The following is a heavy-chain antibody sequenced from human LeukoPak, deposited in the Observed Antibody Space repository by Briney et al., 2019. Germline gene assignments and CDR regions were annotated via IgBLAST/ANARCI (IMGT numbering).Heavy chain of an antibody. D-gene: IGHD1-26*01. CDR1: GYTFTSYD. Sequence: ASVKVSCKASGYTFTSYDINWVRQATGQGLEWMGWMNPNSGNTGYAQEFQGRVTMTRNTSISTAYMELSSLRSEDTAVYYCAREGGSYYYYYGMDVWGQGTTVTVSS. CDR3: AREGGSYYYYYGMDV. V-gene: IGHV1-8*01. J-gene: IGHJ6*02. CDR2: MNPNSGNT.